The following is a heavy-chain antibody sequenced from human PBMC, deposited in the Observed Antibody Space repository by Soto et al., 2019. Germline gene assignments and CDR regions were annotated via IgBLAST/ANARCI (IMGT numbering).Heavy chain of an antibody. D-gene: IGHD3-22*01. CDR3: ARGETSYYYDSSGYYYVSGAFDI. V-gene: IGHV4-30-4*01. Sequence: SETLSLTCTVSGGSISSGDYYWSWIRQPPGKGLEWIGYIYYSGSTYYNPSLKSRVTISVDTSKNQFSLRLSSVTAADTAVYYCARGETSYYYDSSGYYYVSGAFDIWGQGTMVTVSS. CDR1: GGSISSGDYY. CDR2: IYYSGST. J-gene: IGHJ3*02.